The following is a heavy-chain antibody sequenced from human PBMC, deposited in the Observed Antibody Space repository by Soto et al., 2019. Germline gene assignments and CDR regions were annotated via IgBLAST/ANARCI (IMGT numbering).Heavy chain of an antibody. CDR2: ISRYGDFT. V-gene: IGHV3-23*01. CDR1: GFTFNIYG. D-gene: IGHD3-22*01. J-gene: IGHJ4*02. CDR3: AKDRYLDHDSRGYLFDN. Sequence: DVQLLESGGDLIQPGGSLRLSCAASGFTFNIYGMTWVRQAAGKGLEWVSAISRYGDFTYYADSVEGRFTISRDNSKNTLYLQMNSLRAEDTAVYYCAKDRYLDHDSRGYLFDNWGQGTLVTVSS.